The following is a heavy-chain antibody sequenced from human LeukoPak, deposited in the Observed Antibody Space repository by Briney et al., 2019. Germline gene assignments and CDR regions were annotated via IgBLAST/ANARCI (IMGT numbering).Heavy chain of an antibody. D-gene: IGHD3-10*01. CDR3: ATNILVRDIINWFDP. Sequence: ASVKVSCKASGYTFTGYYMHWVRQAPGQGLEWMGWINPNSGGTNYAQKFQGRVTMTRYTSISTAYMELSSLRYDDTAVYYCATNILVRDIINWFDPWGQGTLVTVSS. J-gene: IGHJ5*02. CDR1: GYTFTGYY. CDR2: INPNSGGT. V-gene: IGHV1-2*02.